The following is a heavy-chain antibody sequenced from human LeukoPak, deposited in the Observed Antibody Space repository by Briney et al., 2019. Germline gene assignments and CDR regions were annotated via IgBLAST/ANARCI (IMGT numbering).Heavy chain of an antibody. J-gene: IGHJ3*02. V-gene: IGHV3-20*04. Sequence: PGGSLRLSXAASGFTFDDYGMSWVRQAPGKGLEWVSGINWNGGSTCYADSVKGRFTISRNNAKNSLYLQMNSLRAEDTALYYCVRGYCTSTSCYGVAAFDIWGQGTMVTVSS. CDR2: INWNGGST. CDR3: VRGYCTSTSCYGVAAFDI. CDR1: GFTFDDYG. D-gene: IGHD2-2*01.